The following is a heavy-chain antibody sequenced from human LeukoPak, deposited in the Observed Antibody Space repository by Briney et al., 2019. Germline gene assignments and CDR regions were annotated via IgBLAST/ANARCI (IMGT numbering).Heavy chain of an antibody. CDR3: AKANSITIFGVISPVDY. Sequence: GGSLRLSCAASGFTVSSNDMSWVRQAPGKGLECISVIYSGGSTDYADSVKGRLTISRDNSKNTLYLQMNSLRAEDTAVYYCAKANSITIFGVISPVDYWGQGTLVTVSS. D-gene: IGHD3-3*01. CDR1: GFTVSSND. V-gene: IGHV3-53*01. CDR2: IYSGGST. J-gene: IGHJ4*02.